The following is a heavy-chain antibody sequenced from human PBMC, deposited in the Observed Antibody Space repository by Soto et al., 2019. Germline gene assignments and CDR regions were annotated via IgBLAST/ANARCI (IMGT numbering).Heavy chain of an antibody. CDR3: ARAGIAARSYDFDI. Sequence: EVQLVESGGGLVQPGGSLRLSCAASGFTFSSYDMHWVRQATGKGLEWVSAIGTAGDTYYPGSVKGRFTISRENAKNSLYLQMNSLRAGDTAVYYCARAGIAARSYDFDIWGQGTMVTVSS. D-gene: IGHD6-6*01. CDR1: GFTFSSYD. V-gene: IGHV3-13*01. J-gene: IGHJ3*02. CDR2: IGTAGDT.